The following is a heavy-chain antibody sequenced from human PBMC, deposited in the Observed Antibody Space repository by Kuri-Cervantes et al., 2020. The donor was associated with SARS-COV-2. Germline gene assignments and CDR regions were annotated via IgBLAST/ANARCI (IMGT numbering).Heavy chain of an antibody. Sequence: SETLSLTCTVSGGSISSGDYYWSWIRQHPGKGLEWIGYIYYSGSTYYNPSLKSRVTISVDTSKNQFSLKLSSVTAADTAVYYCARDYNYYDFWSGYLGFVDWGQGTLVIVSS. CDR3: ARDYNYYDFWSGYLGFVD. D-gene: IGHD3-3*01. CDR1: GGSISSGDYY. J-gene: IGHJ4*02. V-gene: IGHV4-31*03. CDR2: IYYSGST.